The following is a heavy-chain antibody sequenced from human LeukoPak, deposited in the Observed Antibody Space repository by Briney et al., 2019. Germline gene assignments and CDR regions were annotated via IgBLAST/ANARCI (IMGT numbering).Heavy chain of an antibody. V-gene: IGHV1-8*03. CDR2: MNPNSGNT. CDR1: GYTFTSYD. J-gene: IGHJ5*02. CDR3: ARGAGFRRKNWFDP. Sequence: ASVKVSCKASGYTFTSYDINWVRQATGQGLEWMGWMNPNSGNTGYAQKFQGRVTITRNTSISTAYMGLSSLRSEDTAVYYCARGAGFRRKNWFDPWGQGTLVTVSS.